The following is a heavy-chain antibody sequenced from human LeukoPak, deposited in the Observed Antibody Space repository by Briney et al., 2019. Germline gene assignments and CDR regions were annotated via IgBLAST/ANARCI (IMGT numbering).Heavy chain of an antibody. D-gene: IGHD3-3*01. CDR3: ARTTRRAHYDFWRGYYFDY. Sequence: PSETLSLTHTVSGVPICSYYWSWIRPPPGRGLEGSGYLFYSGSPKYNPSLKCRVHISVDTYKHQFSLDLLCVTSADARVYYCARTTRRAHYDFWRGYYFDYWGQGTLVTVSS. CDR2: LFYSGSP. V-gene: IGHV4-59*13. CDR1: GVPICSYY. J-gene: IGHJ4*02.